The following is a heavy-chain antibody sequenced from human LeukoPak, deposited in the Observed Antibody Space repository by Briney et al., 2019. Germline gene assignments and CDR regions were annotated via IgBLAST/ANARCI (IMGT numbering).Heavy chain of an antibody. Sequence: GASVKVSCKASGYTFTSYGISWVRQAPGQGLEWMGIINPSGGSTSYAQKFQGRVTMTRDTSTSTVYMELSSLRSEDTAVYYCARVGASVVAATLYYFDYWGQGTLVTVSS. CDR1: GYTFTSYG. J-gene: IGHJ4*02. V-gene: IGHV1-46*01. CDR2: INPSGGST. CDR3: ARVGASVVAATLYYFDY. D-gene: IGHD2-15*01.